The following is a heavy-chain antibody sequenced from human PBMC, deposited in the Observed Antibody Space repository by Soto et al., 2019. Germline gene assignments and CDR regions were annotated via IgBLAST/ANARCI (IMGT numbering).Heavy chain of an antibody. D-gene: IGHD3-9*01. CDR2: IYYSGST. CDR3: ASLPRHYDILTGYYIGWYFDL. CDR1: GGSISSYY. Sequence: SETLSLTCTVSGGSISSYYWSWIRQPPGKGLEWIGYIYYSGSTNYNPSLKSRVTISVDTSKNQFSLKLSSVTAADTAVYYCASLPRHYDILTGYYIGWYFDLSGRGTLVSVSS. V-gene: IGHV4-59*08. J-gene: IGHJ2*01.